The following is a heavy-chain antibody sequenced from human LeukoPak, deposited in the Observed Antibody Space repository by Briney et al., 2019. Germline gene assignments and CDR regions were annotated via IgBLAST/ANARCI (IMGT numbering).Heavy chain of an antibody. Sequence: ASVKVSCKASGYTFTRYGISWVRQAPGQGLEWMGWISAYNGNTNYAQKLQGRVTMTTDTSTSTAYMELRSLRSDDTAVYYCARQFTMVRGVIRYGMDVWGQGTTVTVSS. D-gene: IGHD3-10*01. CDR2: ISAYNGNT. J-gene: IGHJ6*02. V-gene: IGHV1-18*01. CDR1: GYTFTRYG. CDR3: ARQFTMVRGVIRYGMDV.